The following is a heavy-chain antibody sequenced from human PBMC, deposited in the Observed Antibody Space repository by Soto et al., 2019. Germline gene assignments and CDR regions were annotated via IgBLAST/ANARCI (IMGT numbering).Heavy chain of an antibody. V-gene: IGHV5-51*01. CDR3: ARLPPYSSGWARFDY. D-gene: IGHD6-19*01. CDR1: GYSFTSYW. Sequence: GESLKISCKVSGYSFTSYWIAWVRQMNGKGLEWMAIIYPGDSDTRYRPSFQGQVTISADKSISTAYLQWSSLKASDTAMYYCARLPPYSSGWARFDYWGPGTLVTVS. CDR2: IYPGDSDT. J-gene: IGHJ4*02.